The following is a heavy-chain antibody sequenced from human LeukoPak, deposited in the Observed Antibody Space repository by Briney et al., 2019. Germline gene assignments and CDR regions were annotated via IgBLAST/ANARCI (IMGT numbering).Heavy chain of an antibody. J-gene: IGHJ3*02. CDR3: ARVTTGWSEAAFHI. CDR1: GFSFSSYW. D-gene: IGHD1-1*01. Sequence: GGALRLSCAASGFSFSSYWMSWVRQAPGKGLEGVANIKQDESEKYYVDSVKGRSTISRDNAKNSLYLQINSLTAEDTAVYYCARVTTGWSEAAFHIWGQGTMVTVSS. CDR2: IKQDESEK. V-gene: IGHV3-7*04.